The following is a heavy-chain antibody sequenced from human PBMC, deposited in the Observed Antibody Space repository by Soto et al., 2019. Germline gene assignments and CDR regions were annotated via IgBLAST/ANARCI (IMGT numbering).Heavy chain of an antibody. Sequence: GGSLRLACAASGFTFSSFALSWVRQAPGKGLEWVSAISVSGDDTDYADSVKGRFTISRDNSKNTLYLQMNSLRAEDTAVYYCAGPGYSSQDYWGQGALVTVSS. CDR1: GFTFSSFA. CDR2: ISVSGDDT. D-gene: IGHD5-18*01. V-gene: IGHV3-23*01. CDR3: AGPGYSSQDY. J-gene: IGHJ4*02.